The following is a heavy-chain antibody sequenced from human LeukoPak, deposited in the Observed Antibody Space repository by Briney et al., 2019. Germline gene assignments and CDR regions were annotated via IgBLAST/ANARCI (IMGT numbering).Heavy chain of an antibody. D-gene: IGHD6-19*01. CDR2: IYHSGST. CDR1: GGSISSNNYY. J-gene: IGHJ4*02. Sequence: SETLSLTCTVSGGSISSNNYYWGWIRQPPGKGLEWIGYIYHSGSTNYNPSLKSRVTISVDKSKNQSSLKLSSVTAADTAVYYCAREKSSGGGRFLDYWGQGTLVTVSS. CDR3: AREKSSGGGRFLDY. V-gene: IGHV4-39*07.